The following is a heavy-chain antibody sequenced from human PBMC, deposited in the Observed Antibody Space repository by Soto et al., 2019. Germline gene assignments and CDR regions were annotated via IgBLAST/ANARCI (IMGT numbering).Heavy chain of an antibody. CDR2: ISWNSGSI. CDR1: GFTFDDYA. CDR3: AIDLSVYRVDGGGAFDI. Sequence: GGSLRLSCAASGFTFDDYAMHWVRQGPGKGLEWVSGISWNSGSIGYADSVKGRFTISRDNAKNSLYLQMNSLRAEDTALYYCAIDLSVYRVDGGGAFDIWGQGTMVTVSS. V-gene: IGHV3-9*01. D-gene: IGHD5-18*01. J-gene: IGHJ3*02.